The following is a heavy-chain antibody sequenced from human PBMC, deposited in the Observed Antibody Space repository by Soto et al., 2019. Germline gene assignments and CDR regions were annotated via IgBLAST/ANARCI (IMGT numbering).Heavy chain of an antibody. D-gene: IGHD3-10*01. J-gene: IGHJ4*02. CDR3: ARDKITCLFDY. CDR1: GGSFSGYY. CDR2: INHSGST. Sequence: QVQLQQWGAGLLKPSETLSLTCAVYGGSFSGYYWTWIRQPPGTGLEWIGEINHSGSTNYNPSLKSRVTISVDTSKNLSSLKLTSVTAADTAVYYCARDKITCLFDYWGQGTLVTVSS. V-gene: IGHV4-34*01.